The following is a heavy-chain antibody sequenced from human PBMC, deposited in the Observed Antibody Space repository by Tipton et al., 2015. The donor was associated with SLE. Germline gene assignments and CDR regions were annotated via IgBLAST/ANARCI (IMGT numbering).Heavy chain of an antibody. J-gene: IGHJ3*02. CDR2: IYPGDSDT. V-gene: IGHV5-51*01. CDR3: ARHVRYYGSGSYYLGDAFDI. Sequence: QLVQSGAEVKKPGESLKISCKGSGYSFTSYWIGWVRQMPGKGLEWMGIIYPGDSDTRYSPSFQGQVTISADKSISTAYLQWSSLKASDTAMYYCARHVRYYGSGSYYLGDAFDIWGQGTMVTVSS. CDR1: GYSFTSYW. D-gene: IGHD3-10*01.